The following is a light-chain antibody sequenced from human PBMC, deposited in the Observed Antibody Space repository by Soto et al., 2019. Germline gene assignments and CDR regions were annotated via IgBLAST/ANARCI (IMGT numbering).Light chain of an antibody. V-gene: IGKV3-11*01. CDR3: QQRTNWPPLT. Sequence: EIVLTQSPATLSLSPGERATLSCRASPIASTFLAWYQQKPGQAPSLLIYDASNRAAGITARFSGSGSGTDFTLTISSLEPEDFALYYCQQRTNWPPLTFGGGTKVEVK. CDR2: DAS. J-gene: IGKJ4*01. CDR1: PIASTF.